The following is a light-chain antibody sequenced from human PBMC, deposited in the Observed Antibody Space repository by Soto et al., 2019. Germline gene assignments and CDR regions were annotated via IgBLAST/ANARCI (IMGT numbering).Light chain of an antibody. CDR3: QQYYNWPRT. V-gene: IGKV3-15*01. Sequence: ELVMTQSPATLPAVLGESATLSCRASQSVSSNLAWYQHKPVQTPRLRTYGASTRATGIPAMFSGSGSGTEFTLTISSLQPEDFAVYYCQQYYNWPRTFGQGTKVDIK. J-gene: IGKJ1*01. CDR1: QSVSSN. CDR2: GAS.